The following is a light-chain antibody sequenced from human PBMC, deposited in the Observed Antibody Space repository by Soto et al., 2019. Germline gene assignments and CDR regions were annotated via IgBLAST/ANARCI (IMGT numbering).Light chain of an antibody. CDR1: QSVSASY. CDR3: QQYDSSTGYT. Sequence: EIVLTQSPGTLSLSPGERATLSCRASQSVSASYLVWYQQKPGQAPRLLIFGASSRATGIPDRFSGSGSGTDFTLTISRLEPEDFAVYYCQQYDSSTGYTFGQGTKLEIK. CDR2: GAS. J-gene: IGKJ2*01. V-gene: IGKV3-20*01.